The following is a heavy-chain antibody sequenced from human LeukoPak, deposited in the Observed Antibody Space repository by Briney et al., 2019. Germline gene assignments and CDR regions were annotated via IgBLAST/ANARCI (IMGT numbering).Heavy chain of an antibody. V-gene: IGHV3-23*05. J-gene: IGHJ1*01. CDR2: ISERLKT. CDR3: VQDFRDWIRISRGGDS. Sequence: GGSLRLSCEASGFTFSDWSMSWVRQTPGKGLEWVSTISERLKTYYADSVNGRFTISRDNSKSILYLQMNSLRDEDTAVYYCVQDFRDWIRISRGGDSWGQGALVTVSS. D-gene: IGHD5-18*01. CDR1: GFTFSDWS.